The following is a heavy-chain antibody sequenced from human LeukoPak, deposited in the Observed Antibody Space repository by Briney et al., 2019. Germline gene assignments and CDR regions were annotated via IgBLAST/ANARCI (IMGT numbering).Heavy chain of an antibody. CDR1: GGSISSYY. CDR2: IYYSGST. J-gene: IGHJ1*01. D-gene: IGHD3-9*01. Sequence: PSETLSLTCTVSGGSISSYYWSWIRQPPGKGLEWIGYIYYSGSTNYNPSLKSRVTTSVDTSKNQFSLKLSSVTAADTAVYYCAARILSYSIFQHWGQGTLVTVSS. V-gene: IGHV4-59*01. CDR3: AARILSYSIFQH.